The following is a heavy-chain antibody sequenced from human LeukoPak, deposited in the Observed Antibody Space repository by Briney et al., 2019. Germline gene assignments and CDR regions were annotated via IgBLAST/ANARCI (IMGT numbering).Heavy chain of an antibody. Sequence: ASVKVSCKASGYIFKGYGVNWVRQAPGQGLEWVGWISGFNGKTDYAQRFEGRVTMTRDTSTNTAYMELRSLRSEDTAVYYCARSGILVTGVRMDVWGKGTTVIVSS. CDR2: ISGFNGKT. J-gene: IGHJ6*04. CDR1: GYIFKGYG. V-gene: IGHV1-18*01. CDR3: ARSGILVTGVRMDV. D-gene: IGHD4-23*01.